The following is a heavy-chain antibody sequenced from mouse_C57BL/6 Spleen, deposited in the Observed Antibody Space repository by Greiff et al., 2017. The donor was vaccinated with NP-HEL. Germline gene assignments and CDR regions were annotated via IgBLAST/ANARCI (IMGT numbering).Heavy chain of an antibody. CDR1: GFTFSDYG. V-gene: IGHV5-17*01. CDR3: AREGYDYDDAWFAY. J-gene: IGHJ3*01. CDR2: ISSGSSTI. D-gene: IGHD2-4*01. Sequence: DVKLVESGGGLVKPGGSLKLSCAASGFTFSDYGMHWVRQAPEKGLEWVAYISSGSSTIYYADTVKGRFTISRDNAKNTLFLQMTSLGSEDTAMYYCAREGYDYDDAWFAYWGQGTLVTVSA.